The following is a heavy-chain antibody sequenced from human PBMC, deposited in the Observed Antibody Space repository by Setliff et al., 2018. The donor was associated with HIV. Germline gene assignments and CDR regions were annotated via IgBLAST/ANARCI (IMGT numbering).Heavy chain of an antibody. J-gene: IGHJ6*03. CDR3: ARVGEMATIGYSYYYMDV. D-gene: IGHD5-12*01. CDR1: GGSFSSYG. V-gene: IGHV1-69*13. CDR2: IMPIFGTA. Sequence: GASVKVSCKASGGSFSSYGLSWVRQAPGQGLEWMGGIMPIFGTANYAQKFQGRVTIIADASTNTVNMELSSLRFEDTAVYYCARVGEMATIGYSYYYMDVWGKGTTVTVSS.